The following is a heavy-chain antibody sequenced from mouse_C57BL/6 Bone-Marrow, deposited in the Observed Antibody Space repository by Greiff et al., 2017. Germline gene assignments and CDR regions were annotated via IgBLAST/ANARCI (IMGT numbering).Heavy chain of an antibody. CDR1: GFNIKDDY. D-gene: IGHD2-1*01. CDR2: IDPGNGDT. V-gene: IGHV14-4*01. J-gene: IGHJ2*01. CDR3: TTGLLTLD. Sequence: EVQLQQSGAELVRPGASVKLSCTASGFNIKDDYMHWVKQRPEQGLEWIGWIDPGNGDTEYASKFQGKATITADTSSNTAYLQLSSLTSEDTAVYYCTTGLLTLDWGQGTTLTVSS.